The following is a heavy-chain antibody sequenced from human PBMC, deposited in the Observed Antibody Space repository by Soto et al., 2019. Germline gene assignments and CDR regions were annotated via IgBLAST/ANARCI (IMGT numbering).Heavy chain of an antibody. Sequence: GESLKISCKGSGYSFNKYWIGWVRQMPGKGLEWMGRIDPSDSYTNYSPSFQGHVTISADKSINTAYLQWSSLKASDTAMYYCARGRNYASGSPFDYWGQGTLVTVSS. CDR1: GYSFNKYW. J-gene: IGHJ4*02. D-gene: IGHD3-10*01. V-gene: IGHV5-10-1*01. CDR3: ARGRNYASGSPFDY. CDR2: IDPSDSYT.